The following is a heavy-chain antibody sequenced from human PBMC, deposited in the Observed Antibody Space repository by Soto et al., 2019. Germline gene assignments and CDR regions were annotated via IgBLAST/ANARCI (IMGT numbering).Heavy chain of an antibody. V-gene: IGHV1-18*04. CDR2: ISAYNGNT. Sequence: ASVKVSCKSSGYTFTSYGISWVRQAPGQGLEWMGWISAYNGNTNYAQKLQGRVTMTTDTSTSTAYMELRSLRSDDTAVYYCARDHSIDYDSSGYTPYFDYWGQGTLVTVSS. CDR1: GYTFTSYG. CDR3: ARDHSIDYDSSGYTPYFDY. J-gene: IGHJ4*02. D-gene: IGHD3-22*01.